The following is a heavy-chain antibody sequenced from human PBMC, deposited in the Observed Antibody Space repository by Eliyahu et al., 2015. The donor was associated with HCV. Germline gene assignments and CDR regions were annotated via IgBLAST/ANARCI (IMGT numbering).Heavy chain of an antibody. V-gene: IGHV4-39*01. CDR2: IYFSGST. Sequence: QLQLQESGPGLVKPSETLSLTCTISVGSISSSNSYWGWIRQPPGKGLEWIGAIYFSGSTYYNPSLKSRVTISVDTSKNQFSLKLTSVTAADTAVYFCARHFSRNWFDSWGQGTLVTVSS. J-gene: IGHJ5*01. CDR1: VGSISSSNSY. D-gene: IGHD3-3*01. CDR3: ARHFSRNWFDS.